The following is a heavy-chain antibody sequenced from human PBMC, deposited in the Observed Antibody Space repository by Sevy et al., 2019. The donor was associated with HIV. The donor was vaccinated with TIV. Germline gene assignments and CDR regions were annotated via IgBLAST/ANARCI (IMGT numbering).Heavy chain of an antibody. J-gene: IGHJ3*02. CDR3: AREQGPFDAFDI. Sequence: GGSLRLSCAASGFILSNYGMHWVRHAPGKGLEWVAVIWRDGTNKFYADSVKGRFTFSRDDSKSTLFLQMNSLRADDTAIYYCAREQGPFDAFDIWGQGTMVTVSS. CDR2: IWRDGTNK. V-gene: IGHV3-33*01. CDR1: GFILSNYG.